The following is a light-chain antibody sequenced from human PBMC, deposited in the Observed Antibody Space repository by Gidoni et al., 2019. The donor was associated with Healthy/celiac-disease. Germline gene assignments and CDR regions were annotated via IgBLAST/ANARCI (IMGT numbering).Light chain of an antibody. V-gene: IGLV1-40*01. CDR2: GNS. Sequence: QSVLTQPPAVAGAPGQRGTISCTGSSSNIRAGYDVNWYQQLPGTAPQLLTYGNSNRPSGVPVRFSGSKSGTSAFLAITGLQAEDEADYYCQSYDSSLRGWVFGGGTKLTVL. CDR1: SSNIRAGYD. CDR3: QSYDSSLRGWV. J-gene: IGLJ3*02.